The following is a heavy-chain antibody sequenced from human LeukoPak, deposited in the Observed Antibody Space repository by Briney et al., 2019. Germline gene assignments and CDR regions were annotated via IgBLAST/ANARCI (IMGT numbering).Heavy chain of an antibody. CDR3: ARGYYNFWSGYRAEYYFDY. CDR1: GFTFSSYW. D-gene: IGHD3-3*01. V-gene: IGHV3-7*01. CDR2: IKTDGSLI. Sequence: GGSLRLSCVASGFTFSSYWMTWVRQAPGKGLEWVANIKTDGSLIYYVDSVKGRFTISRDNAKNSLYLQMNSLRAEDTAVYYCARGYYNFWSGYRAEYYFDYWGQGTLVTVSS. J-gene: IGHJ4*02.